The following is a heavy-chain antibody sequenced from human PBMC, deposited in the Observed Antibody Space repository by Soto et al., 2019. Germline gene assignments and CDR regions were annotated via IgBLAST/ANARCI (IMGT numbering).Heavy chain of an antibody. Sequence: GASVKVSCKASGYSFSSYGVRWVRQAPGQGLEWIGLINPSGGSTSNAQKFQGRVTMTRDTSTSTVYMELSSLRSEDTAVYYCARGFPRIVGATGVFRSYNWFDPWGQGTLVTVSS. V-gene: IGHV1-46*01. D-gene: IGHD1-26*01. CDR1: GYSFSSYG. J-gene: IGHJ5*02. CDR2: INPSGGST. CDR3: ARGFPRIVGATGVFRSYNWFDP.